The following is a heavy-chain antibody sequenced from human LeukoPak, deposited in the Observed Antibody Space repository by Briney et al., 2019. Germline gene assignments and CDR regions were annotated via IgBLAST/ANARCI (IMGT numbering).Heavy chain of an antibody. D-gene: IGHD5-18*01. Sequence: PSETLSLTCAVYGGSFSGYYWSWIRQPPAKGLDWIGEINHSGSTNYNPPLKSRVTISVDTSKNQFSLKLSSVTAADTAVYYCAREGEYSYGYGDYWGQGTLVTVSS. CDR3: AREGEYSYGYGDY. V-gene: IGHV4-34*01. CDR1: GGSFSGYY. CDR2: INHSGST. J-gene: IGHJ4*02.